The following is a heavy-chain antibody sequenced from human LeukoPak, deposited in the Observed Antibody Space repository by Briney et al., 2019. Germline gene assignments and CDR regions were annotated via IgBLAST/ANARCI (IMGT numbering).Heavy chain of an antibody. D-gene: IGHD2-2*01. J-gene: IGHJ6*01. CDR1: GFTVSSNY. V-gene: IGHV3-53*01. CDR2: IYSGGST. Sequence: PGGSLRLSCAASGFTVSSNYMSWVRQAPGKGLEWVSVIYSGGSTYYADSVKGRFTISRDNSKSTLYLQMNSLRAEDTAVYYCARGGYCSSTSCPPDYYYGMDVWGQGTTVTVSS. CDR3: ARGGYCSSTSCPPDYYYGMDV.